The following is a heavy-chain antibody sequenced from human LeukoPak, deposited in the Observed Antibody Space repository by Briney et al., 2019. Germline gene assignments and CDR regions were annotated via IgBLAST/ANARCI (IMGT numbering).Heavy chain of an antibody. CDR3: ASPHTPYIAAAGKFDY. V-gene: IGHV1-2*02. J-gene: IGHJ4*02. Sequence: ASVRVSCKASGYTFTGYDMHWVRRAPGQGLEGMGWSNPNGGGINYEQKFQVRGTMTMYTSIITAYMELSRMRSDDTAVYYCASPHTPYIAAAGKFDYWGQGTLVTVSS. CDR2: SNPNGGGI. CDR1: GYTFTGYD. D-gene: IGHD6-13*01.